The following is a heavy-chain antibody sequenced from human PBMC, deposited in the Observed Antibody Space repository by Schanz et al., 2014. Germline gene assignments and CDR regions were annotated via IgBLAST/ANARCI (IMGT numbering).Heavy chain of an antibody. CDR1: GFNFRNYW. D-gene: IGHD2-8*01. J-gene: IGHJ6*03. CDR2: IKQEGDEK. Sequence: EGQLVESGGGLVQPGGSLRLSCVVSGFNFRNYWMSWVRQAPGKGLEWVASIKQEGDEKNYVDSVKGRFTISRDNAKNSWFLQMNSLRADDTAVYYCVRDRGFCANDICWLRYYMHVWGNGTTVTVSS. CDR3: VRDRGFCANDICWLRYYMHV. V-gene: IGHV3-7*01.